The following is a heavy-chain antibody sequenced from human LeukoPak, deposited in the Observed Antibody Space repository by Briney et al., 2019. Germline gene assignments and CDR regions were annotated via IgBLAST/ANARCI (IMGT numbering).Heavy chain of an antibody. J-gene: IGHJ6*02. V-gene: IGHV1-3*01. CDR3: AVSVGGMDV. Sequence: ASVTVSCKASGYTFTSYAMHWVRQAPGQRLEWMGWINAGNGNTKYSQKFQGRVTMTTDTSTSTAYMELRSLRSDDTAVYYCAVSVGGMDVWGQGTTVTVSS. CDR2: INAGNGNT. CDR1: GYTFTSYA.